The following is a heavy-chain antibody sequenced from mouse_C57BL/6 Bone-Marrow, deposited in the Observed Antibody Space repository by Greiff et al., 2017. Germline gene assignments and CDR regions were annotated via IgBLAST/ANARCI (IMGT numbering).Heavy chain of an antibody. J-gene: IGHJ2*01. CDR2: IFPGSGST. D-gene: IGHD4-1*02. CDR1: GYTFTDYY. V-gene: IGHV1-75*01. Sequence: QVQLQQSGPELVKPGASVKISCKASGYTFTDYYINWVKQRPGQGLEWIGWIFPGSGSTYYNEKFKGKATLTVDKSSRKAYMLRSSLTSEDSAVYFCARWQLGPRFDYWGQGTTLTVSS. CDR3: ARWQLGPRFDY.